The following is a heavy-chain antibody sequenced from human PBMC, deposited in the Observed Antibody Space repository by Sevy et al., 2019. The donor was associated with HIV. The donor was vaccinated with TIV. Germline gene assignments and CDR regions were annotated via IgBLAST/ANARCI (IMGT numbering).Heavy chain of an antibody. V-gene: IGHV3-11*01. Sequence: GGSLRLSCAASEFTFSDYYISWIRQAPGKGLEWVTYISSRGSTIYYADSVKGRFTISRDNAKNSLYLQMNGLRAEDTAVYYCARVRYTYGSYYFDYWGQGTLVTVSS. CDR1: EFTFSDYY. D-gene: IGHD5-18*01. J-gene: IGHJ4*02. CDR2: ISSRGSTI. CDR3: ARVRYTYGSYYFDY.